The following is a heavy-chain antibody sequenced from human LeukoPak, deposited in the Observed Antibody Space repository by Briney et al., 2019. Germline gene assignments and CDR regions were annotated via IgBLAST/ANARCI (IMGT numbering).Heavy chain of an antibody. CDR1: GFTFSSYW. D-gene: IGHD4-11*01. CDR2: IKHDGNEK. Sequence: GGSLRLSCAASGFTFSSYWMSWVRQAPGKGLEWVANIKHDGNEKYYVDSVKGRFTISRDNAKNSLYLQMNSLRAEDTAVYYCARLRRADYSNHRGNFDYWGQGTLVTVSS. CDR3: ARLRRADYSNHRGNFDY. V-gene: IGHV3-7*02. J-gene: IGHJ4*02.